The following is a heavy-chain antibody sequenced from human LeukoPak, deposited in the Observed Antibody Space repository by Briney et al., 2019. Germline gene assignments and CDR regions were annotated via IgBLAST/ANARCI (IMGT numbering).Heavy chain of an antibody. CDR2: ISSSSSYI. V-gene: IGHV3-21*01. Sequence: GGSLRLSCAASGFTFSSYSMNWVRQAPGKGLEWVSSISSSSSYIYYADSVKGRFTISRDNAKNSLYLQMNSLRAEDTAVYYCAGTWSLYDAFDIWGQGTMVTVSS. D-gene: IGHD6-13*01. CDR1: GFTFSSYS. CDR3: AGTWSLYDAFDI. J-gene: IGHJ3*02.